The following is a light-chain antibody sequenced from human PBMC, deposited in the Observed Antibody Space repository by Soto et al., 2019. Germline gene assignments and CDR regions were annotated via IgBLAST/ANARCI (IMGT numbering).Light chain of an antibody. Sequence: EVVLTQSPGSLSLSPGERATLSCRASQSVSSSFLAWYQQRPGQAPRLLLYGTSSRAAGIPHRFRGSGFGTDFTLTISRLEPEDFAVYYCQQYGNSPLTFGGGTKVEIK. CDR1: QSVSSSF. CDR2: GTS. J-gene: IGKJ4*01. V-gene: IGKV3-20*01. CDR3: QQYGNSPLT.